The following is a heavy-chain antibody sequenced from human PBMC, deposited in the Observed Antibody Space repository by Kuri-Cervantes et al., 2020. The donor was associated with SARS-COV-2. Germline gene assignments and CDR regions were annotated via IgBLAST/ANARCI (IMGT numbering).Heavy chain of an antibody. CDR3: ARDPGVAAAGDWDGMDV. J-gene: IGHJ6*02. CDR1: GFTFSSYG. V-gene: IGHV3-33*08. D-gene: IGHD2-15*01. CDR2: IWYDGSNK. Sequence: GESLKISCAASGFTFSSYGMHWVRQAPGKGLEWVAVIWYDGSNKYYADAVKGRFTISRDNSKNTLYLQMNSLRAEDTAVYYCARDPGVAAAGDWDGMDVWGQGTTVTVSS.